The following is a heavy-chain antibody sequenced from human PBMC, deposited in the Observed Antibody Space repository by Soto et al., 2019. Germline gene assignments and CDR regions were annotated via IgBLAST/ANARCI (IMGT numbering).Heavy chain of an antibody. CDR2: IKQDGSEK. D-gene: IGHD2-15*01. V-gene: IGHV3-7*01. J-gene: IGHJ3*02. CDR3: ARVRLYRSGGSCSKPSALDAFDI. Sequence: VALRLSCEAXRFTFSSYWMRWVRQAPGKGLEWVANIKQDGSEKYYVDSVKGRFTISRDNAKNSLYLQMNSLRAEDTAVYYCARVRLYRSGGSCSKPSALDAFDIWGQGTMVTVSS. CDR1: RFTFSSYW.